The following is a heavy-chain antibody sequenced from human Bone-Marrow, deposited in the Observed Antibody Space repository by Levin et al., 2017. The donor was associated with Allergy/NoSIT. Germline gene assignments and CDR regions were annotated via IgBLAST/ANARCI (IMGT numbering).Heavy chain of an antibody. D-gene: IGHD3-22*01. CDR3: ARGAYYYDSSGYYSRYYFDY. CDR2: ISYDGSNK. Sequence: HPGGSLRLSCAASGFTFSSYAMHWVRQAPGKGLEWVAVISYDGSNKYYADSVKGRFTISRDNSKNTLYLQMNSLRAEDTAVYYCARGAYYYDSSGYYSRYYFDYWGQGTLVTVSS. V-gene: IGHV3-30-3*01. CDR1: GFTFSSYA. J-gene: IGHJ4*02.